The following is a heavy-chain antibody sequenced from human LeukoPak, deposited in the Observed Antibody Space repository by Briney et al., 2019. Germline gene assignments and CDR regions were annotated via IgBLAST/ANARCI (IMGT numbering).Heavy chain of an antibody. CDR3: ARSLSTAGIDF. CDR1: RYTLIDGLY. V-gene: IGHV4-38-2*01. Sequence: SGALSLTCVVSRYTLIDGLYWGWIRQPPGKGLGGIGRVYHCGTTYYNPTLKGRLTISVDTSNNQFYLNLRSVTAADTAVYYCARSLSTAGIDFWGQGTLVTVSS. J-gene: IGHJ4*02. D-gene: IGHD2-2*01. CDR2: VYHCGTT.